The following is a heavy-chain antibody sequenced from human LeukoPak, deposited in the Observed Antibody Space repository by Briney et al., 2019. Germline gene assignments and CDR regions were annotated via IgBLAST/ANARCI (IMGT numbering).Heavy chain of an antibody. V-gene: IGHV3-30-3*01. CDR3: ARAYDSSWHNFDY. CDR2: ISYDESQK. Sequence: GGSLRLSCAASGFTLSSFTMHWVRHNPGKGLEWVAVISYDESQKWYADSVKGRFTISRDISKNTLFLEMDSLRGEDTAVYYCARAYDSSWHNFDYWGQGSLVTDSS. J-gene: IGHJ4*02. CDR1: GFTLSSFT. D-gene: IGHD6-13*01.